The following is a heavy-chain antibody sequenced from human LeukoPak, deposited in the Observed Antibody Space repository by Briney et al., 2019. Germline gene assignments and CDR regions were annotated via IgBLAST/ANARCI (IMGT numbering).Heavy chain of an antibody. D-gene: IGHD3-10*01. J-gene: IGHJ3*02. CDR3: ARFSDDAFDI. Sequence: GGSLRLSCAASGFTVSSNYMSWVRQAPGKGLEWVSLIYSGGSTYYADSVKGRFTISRDNAKNSLYLQMNSLRAEDTALYYCARFSDDAFDIWGQGTMVTVSS. CDR1: GFTVSSNY. V-gene: IGHV3-53*01. CDR2: IYSGGST.